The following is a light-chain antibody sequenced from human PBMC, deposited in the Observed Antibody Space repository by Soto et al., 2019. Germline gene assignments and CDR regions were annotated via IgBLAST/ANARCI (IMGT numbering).Light chain of an antibody. CDR1: QSVSSSY. J-gene: IGKJ4*01. CDR2: DAS. CDR3: QQYGSSPLT. Sequence: EIVLTQSPATLFLSPGERATLSCGARQSVSSSYLAGYQQKPGLAPRLLIYDASSRATGIPDRFSGSGSGTDFTLTISRLEPEDFAVYYCQQYGSSPLTFGGGTKVEIK. V-gene: IGKV3D-20*01.